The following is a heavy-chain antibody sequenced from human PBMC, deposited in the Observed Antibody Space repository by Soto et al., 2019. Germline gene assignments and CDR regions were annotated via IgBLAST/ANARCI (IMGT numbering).Heavy chain of an antibody. CDR3: ARDRLRLGELSLIGYFDY. D-gene: IGHD3-16*02. CDR1: GFSFSSYT. CDR2: ISFDSSNK. Sequence: QVQLVESGGGVVQPGRSLRLSCAGSGFSFSSYTMHWVRQAPGKGLEWVALISFDSSNKYYAASVKGRFSISRDNSKNTVFQQMDSLRPDDTALYYCARDRLRLGELSLIGYFDYWGQGTLVTVS. J-gene: IGHJ4*01. V-gene: IGHV3-30*01.